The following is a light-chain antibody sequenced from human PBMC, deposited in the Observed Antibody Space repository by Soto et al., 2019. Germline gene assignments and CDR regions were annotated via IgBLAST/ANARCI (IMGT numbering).Light chain of an antibody. CDR1: ISNIGAGYH. J-gene: IGLJ1*01. Sequence: SVQRLPPSVSGAPGQRFSISCTGTISNIGAGYHVHWYQQHPGIAPKLLISHNNNRPSGVPDRFSGSKSDTSASLAITGLQADDEADYYCQSYDNSLSGYVFGTGTKVTV. V-gene: IGLV1-40*01. CDR3: QSYDNSLSGYV. CDR2: HNN.